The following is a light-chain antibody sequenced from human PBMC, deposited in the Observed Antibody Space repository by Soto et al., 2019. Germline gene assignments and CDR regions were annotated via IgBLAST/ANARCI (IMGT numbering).Light chain of an antibody. V-gene: IGKV1-9*01. Sequence: DIQLTQSPSFLSASVGDRVTITCRASQGISSYLAWYQQKPGRVPNLLIYVASTLHSGVTSRFSGSGSGTEFTLTISSLQPEDFATYYCQQLNSYPRTFGQGTKVEIK. CDR3: QQLNSYPRT. J-gene: IGKJ1*01. CDR2: VAS. CDR1: QGISSY.